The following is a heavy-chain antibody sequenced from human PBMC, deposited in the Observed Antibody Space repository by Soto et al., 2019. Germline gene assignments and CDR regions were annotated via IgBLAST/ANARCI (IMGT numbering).Heavy chain of an antibody. V-gene: IGHV4-31*03. J-gene: IGHJ3*02. D-gene: IGHD3-10*01. CDR1: GGSISSGGYY. CDR2: IYYSGST. CDR3: ARPTLYGSGYDAFDI. Sequence: LSLTCTVSGGSISSGGYYWSWIRQHPGKGLEWIGYIYYSGSTYYNPSLKSRVTISVDTSKNQFSLKLSSVTAADTAVYYCARPTLYGSGYDAFDIWGQGTMVTVSS.